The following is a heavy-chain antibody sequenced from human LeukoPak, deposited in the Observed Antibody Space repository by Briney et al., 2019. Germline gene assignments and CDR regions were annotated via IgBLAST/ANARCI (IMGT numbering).Heavy chain of an antibody. D-gene: IGHD6-19*01. CDR3: ARTSSSGLVGGYYFDY. CDR1: GGSISSSSYY. J-gene: IGHJ4*02. Sequence: KPSETLSLTCTVSGGSISSSSYYWGWIRQPPGKGLQWIGSIHHSGSTYYNPSLKSRVTISVDTSKNQFSLKLSSVTAADTAVYYCARTSSSGLVGGYYFDYWGQGTLVTVSS. V-gene: IGHV4-39*07. CDR2: IHHSGST.